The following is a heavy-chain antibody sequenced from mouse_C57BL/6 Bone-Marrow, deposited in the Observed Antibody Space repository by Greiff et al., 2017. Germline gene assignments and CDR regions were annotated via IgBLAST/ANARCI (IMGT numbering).Heavy chain of an antibody. J-gene: IGHJ2*01. D-gene: IGHD4-1*01. CDR2: IYPGDGDT. Sequence: QVQLQQSGAELVKPGASVKISCKASGYAFSSYWMNWVKQRPGKGLEWIGQIYPGDGDTNYNGKFKGKATLTADKSSSTAYMQLSSLTSEDSAVYFCARNWDGGYDFDYWYRGTTLTVS. V-gene: IGHV1-80*01. CDR1: GYAFSSYW. CDR3: ARNWDGGYDFDY.